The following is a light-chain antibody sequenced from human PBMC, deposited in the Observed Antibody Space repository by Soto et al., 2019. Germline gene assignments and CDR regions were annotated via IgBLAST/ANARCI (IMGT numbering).Light chain of an antibody. J-gene: IGKJ5*01. CDR2: AAS. V-gene: IGKV1-9*01. CDR1: QGISSY. Sequence: DIQLTQSPSFLSASVGDRVTITCRASQGISSYLAWYQQKPGKAPKLLIYAASTLQSGVPSRFSGSGSGTEFTLTISSLQPEDVATYYCQQLKSYPSTFGQGTRLEIK. CDR3: QQLKSYPST.